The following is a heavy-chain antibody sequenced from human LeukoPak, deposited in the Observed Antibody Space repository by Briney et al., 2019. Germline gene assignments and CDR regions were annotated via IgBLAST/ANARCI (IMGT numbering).Heavy chain of an antibody. CDR2: IYYSGST. CDR3: ARNADLGGYSN. Sequence: SETLSLTCAVYGGSFSGYYWSWIRQPPGKGLEWIGYIYYSGSTNYNPSLKSRVTISLDTSKNQFSLKLNSMTAADTAVYYCARNADLGGYSNWGQGTLVTVSS. J-gene: IGHJ4*02. D-gene: IGHD2-15*01. CDR1: GGSFSGYY. V-gene: IGHV4-59*01.